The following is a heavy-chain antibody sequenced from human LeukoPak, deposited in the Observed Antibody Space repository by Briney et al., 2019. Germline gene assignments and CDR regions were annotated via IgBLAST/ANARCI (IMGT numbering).Heavy chain of an antibody. V-gene: IGHV3-64D*06. J-gene: IGHJ4*02. Sequence: GGSLRLSCSASGFTFSSYAMHWVRQAPGKGLEYVSAISSNGGSTYYADSVKGRFTISRDNSKNTLYLQMSCLRAEDTAVYYCVKGYCSSTSCYVGHFDYWGQGTLVTVSS. CDR1: GFTFSSYA. CDR3: VKGYCSSTSCYVGHFDY. CDR2: ISSNGGST. D-gene: IGHD2-2*01.